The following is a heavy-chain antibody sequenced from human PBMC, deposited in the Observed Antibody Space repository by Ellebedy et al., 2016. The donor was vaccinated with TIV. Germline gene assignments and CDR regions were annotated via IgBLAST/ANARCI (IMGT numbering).Heavy chain of an antibody. J-gene: IGHJ6*02. V-gene: IGHV3-23*01. Sequence: PGGSLRLSCAASGFTFSGYAMVWVRQAPGRGLEWVSAISSSVGSTYYPDSVRGRFSISRDNSKDTLYLQMNSLRAEDTAVYYCVKGGAVDTYYYGMDVWGQGTTVTVSS. CDR1: GFTFSGYA. CDR2: ISSSVGST. D-gene: IGHD1-26*01. CDR3: VKGGAVDTYYYGMDV.